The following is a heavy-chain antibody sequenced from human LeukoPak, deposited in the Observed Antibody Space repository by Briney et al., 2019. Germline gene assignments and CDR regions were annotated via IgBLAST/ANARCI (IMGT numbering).Heavy chain of an antibody. CDR2: IYTSGST. J-gene: IGHJ5*02. D-gene: IGHD2-2*02. Sequence: SETLSLTCTVSGGSISSGSYYWSWIRQPAGKGLEWIGRIYTSGSTNYNPSLKSRVTMSVDTSKNQFSLKLSSVTAADTAVYYCARDGVCSSTSCYRIPLGWFDPWGQGTLVTVSS. V-gene: IGHV4-61*02. CDR1: GGSISSGSYY. CDR3: ARDGVCSSTSCYRIPLGWFDP.